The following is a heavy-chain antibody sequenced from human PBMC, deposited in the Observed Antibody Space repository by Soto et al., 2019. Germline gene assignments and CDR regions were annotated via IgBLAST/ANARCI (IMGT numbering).Heavy chain of an antibody. Sequence: SETLSLTCTVSGGSISSYYWSWIRQPPGKGQEWIGYIYYSGSTNYNPSLKSRVTISVDTSKNQFSLKLSSVTAADTAVYYCARALRRYYYYGMGVWGQGTTVTVSS. J-gene: IGHJ6*02. CDR2: IYYSGST. CDR3: ARALRRYYYYGMGV. V-gene: IGHV4-59*01. D-gene: IGHD3-16*01. CDR1: GGSISSYY.